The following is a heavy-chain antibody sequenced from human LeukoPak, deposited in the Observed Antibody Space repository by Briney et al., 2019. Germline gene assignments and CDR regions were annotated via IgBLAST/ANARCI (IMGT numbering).Heavy chain of an antibody. CDR2: IYYSGST. Sequence: SETLSLTCTVSGGSISSYYWSWIRQPPGKGLEWIGYIYYSGSTNYNPSLKSRVTISVDTSKNQLSLKLSSVTAADTAVYYCARDRGNWNYGHFDYWGRGTLVTVSS. CDR1: GGSISSYY. V-gene: IGHV4-59*01. CDR3: ARDRGNWNYGHFDY. D-gene: IGHD1-7*01. J-gene: IGHJ4*02.